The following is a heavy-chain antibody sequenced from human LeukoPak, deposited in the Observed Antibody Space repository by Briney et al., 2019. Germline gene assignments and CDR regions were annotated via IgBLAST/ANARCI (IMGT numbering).Heavy chain of an antibody. CDR2: ISSGGDIT. D-gene: IGHD2/OR15-2a*01. Sequence: EGSLRLSCAPSGFTFSGHAMTWVRQAPGKGLEWVAAISSGGDITNYADSVKGRFTISRDNSKNTLYLQMNSLRAEDTAVYYCAIYTFYGANYFDYWGQGTLVTVSS. CDR1: GFTFSGHA. CDR3: AIYTFYGANYFDY. J-gene: IGHJ4*02. V-gene: IGHV3-23*01.